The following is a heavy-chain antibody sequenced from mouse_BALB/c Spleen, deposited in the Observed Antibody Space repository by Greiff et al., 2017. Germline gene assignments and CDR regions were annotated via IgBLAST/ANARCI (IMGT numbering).Heavy chain of an antibody. D-gene: IGHD2-1*01. Sequence: VNVVESGPGLVAPSQSLSITCTVSGFSLTSYGVHWVRQPPGKGLEWLGVIWAGGSTNYNSALMSRLSISKDNSKSQVFLKMNSLQTDDTAMYYCARDNRELRYFDVWGAGTTVTVSS. CDR2: IWAGGST. V-gene: IGHV2-9*02. CDR1: GFSLTSYG. CDR3: ARDNRELRYFDV. J-gene: IGHJ1*01.